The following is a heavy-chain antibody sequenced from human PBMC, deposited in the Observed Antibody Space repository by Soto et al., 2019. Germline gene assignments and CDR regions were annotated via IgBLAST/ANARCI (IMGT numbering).Heavy chain of an antibody. CDR3: ARARGYCISTSCFNWFDP. V-gene: IGHV3-11*01. D-gene: IGHD2-2*01. CDR1: RFTFGDYY. CDR2: ISSSGSTI. Sequence: PGGSLRLSCAASRFTFGDYYMSWIRQAPGKGLEWVSYISSSGSTIYYADSVKGRFTISRDNAKNSLYLQMNSLRAEDTAVYYCARARGYCISTSCFNWFDPWGQGTLVTVSS. J-gene: IGHJ5*02.